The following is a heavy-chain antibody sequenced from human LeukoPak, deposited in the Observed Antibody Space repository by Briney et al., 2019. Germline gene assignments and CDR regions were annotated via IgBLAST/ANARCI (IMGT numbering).Heavy chain of an antibody. CDR1: GVSISSYH. Sequence: TSETLSLTCTVSGVSISSYHWTWIRQPPGKGLEWIGYIYYSGSTNFNPSLKSRVTISVDTSKNQFSLKLTSVTAADAAVYYCAAYGSRRLASWGQGTLVTVSS. CDR2: IYYSGST. CDR3: AAYGSRRLAS. D-gene: IGHD6-13*01. J-gene: IGHJ5*01. V-gene: IGHV4-59*03.